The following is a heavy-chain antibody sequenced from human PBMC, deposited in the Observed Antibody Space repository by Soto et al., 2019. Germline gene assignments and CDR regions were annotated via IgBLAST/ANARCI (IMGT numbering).Heavy chain of an antibody. CDR3: ARDPRSAYYHDH. D-gene: IGHD3-3*01. Sequence: ASVKVSCKASGFSFTGYYIHWLRQAPGQGLEWMGWINAHSGGTEYAQKFQGRVTLTRDTSIATAYLTLTSLTSDDTAVYYCARDPRSAYYHDHWGQGTLVTVSS. CDR2: INAHSGGT. CDR1: GFSFTGYY. V-gene: IGHV1-2*02. J-gene: IGHJ4*02.